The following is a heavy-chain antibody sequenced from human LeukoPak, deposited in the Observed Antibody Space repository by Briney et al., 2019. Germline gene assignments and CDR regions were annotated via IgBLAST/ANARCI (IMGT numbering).Heavy chain of an antibody. V-gene: IGHV3-7*01. CDR2: IKQDGSEK. D-gene: IGHD3-3*01. Sequence: PGGSLRLSCAASGFTFSSYWMSWVRQAPGKGLEWVANIKQDGSEKYYVDSVKGRFTISRDNAKNSLYLQMNSLRAEDTAVYYCARVAKYDFWSGYYNYSFDYWGQGTLVTVSS. J-gene: IGHJ4*02. CDR1: GFTFSSYW. CDR3: ARVAKYDFWSGYYNYSFDY.